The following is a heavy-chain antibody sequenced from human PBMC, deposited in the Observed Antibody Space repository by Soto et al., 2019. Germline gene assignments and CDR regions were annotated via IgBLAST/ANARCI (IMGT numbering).Heavy chain of an antibody. V-gene: IGHV3-49*03. CDR2: IRSKAYGGTT. D-gene: IGHD4-17*01. Sequence: GGSLRLSCTASGFTFGDYAMSWFRQAPGKGLEWVGFIRSKAYGGTTEYAASVKGRFTISRDDSKSIAYLQMNSLKTEDTAVYYCTRDPTASTVTTPTYFDYWGQGTLVTVSS. CDR1: GFTFGDYA. J-gene: IGHJ4*02. CDR3: TRDPTASTVTTPTYFDY.